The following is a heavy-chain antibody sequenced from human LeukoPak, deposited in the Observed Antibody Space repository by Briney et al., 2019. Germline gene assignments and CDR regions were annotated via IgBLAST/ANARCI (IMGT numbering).Heavy chain of an antibody. Sequence: GGSLRLSCAASGFTVSSNYMSWVRQAPGKGLEWVSVIYSGGSTYYADSVKGRFTISRDNSKNTLYLQMNSLRAEDTAVYYCARDPPQQLVLDWLDPWGQGTLVTVSS. CDR1: GFTVSSNY. CDR2: IYSGGST. V-gene: IGHV3-66*02. D-gene: IGHD6-13*01. J-gene: IGHJ5*02. CDR3: ARDPPQQLVLDWLDP.